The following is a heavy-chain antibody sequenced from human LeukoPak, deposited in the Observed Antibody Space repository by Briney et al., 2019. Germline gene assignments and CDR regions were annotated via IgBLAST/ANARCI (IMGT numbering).Heavy chain of an antibody. Sequence: PGGSLRLSCAASGFTFSSYAMHWVRQAPGKGLEWVSGINWNGGSTGYADSVKGRFTISRDNAKNSLYLQMNSLRAEDTAVYYCETWEVTRDDDVFDIWGQGTMVTVSS. J-gene: IGHJ3*02. CDR3: ETWEVTRDDDVFDI. V-gene: IGHV3-20*04. CDR2: INWNGGST. D-gene: IGHD1-26*01. CDR1: GFTFSSYA.